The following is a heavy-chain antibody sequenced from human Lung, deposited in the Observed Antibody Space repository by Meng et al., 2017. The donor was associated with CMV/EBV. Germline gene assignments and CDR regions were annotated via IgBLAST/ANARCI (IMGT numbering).Heavy chain of an antibody. Sequence: SETLSLXCTVSGGSISSSSYYWGWIRQPPGKGLEWIGSIYYSGSTYYNPSIKSRVTMSVDTSKNQFSLKLSYVTAADTAVYYCAKQSIAARSDYWGQGTLVTVSS. CDR3: AKQSIAARSDY. CDR2: IYYSGST. J-gene: IGHJ4*02. CDR1: GGSISSSSYY. V-gene: IGHV4-39*01. D-gene: IGHD6-6*01.